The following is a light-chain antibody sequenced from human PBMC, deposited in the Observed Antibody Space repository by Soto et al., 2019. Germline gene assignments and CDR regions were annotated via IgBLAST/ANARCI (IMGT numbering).Light chain of an antibody. CDR1: SSNIGAGYD. J-gene: IGLJ2*01. V-gene: IGLV1-40*01. Sequence: QSVLTQPPSVSGAPGQRVTISCTGSSSNIGAGYDVHWYQQLPGTAPKLLIYGTSNRPSGVPDRFSGSKSGTSASLAITGLQAEDEADYYCQSFDTSLNGLIFGGGTKVTVL. CDR3: QSFDTSLNGLI. CDR2: GTS.